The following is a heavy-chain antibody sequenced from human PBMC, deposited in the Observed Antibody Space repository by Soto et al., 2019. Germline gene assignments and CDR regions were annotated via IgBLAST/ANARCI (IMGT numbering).Heavy chain of an antibody. Sequence: SETLSLTCTVSAASFSKYYWTWIRQPPGKGLEWIGYIYFNGNTKYNPSLEGRLTISIDTSKKEFSLKLTSVTAADAAVYYCASVTFGGIVLAHWGQGT. J-gene: IGHJ4*02. CDR2: IYFNGNT. CDR3: ASVTFGGIVLAH. V-gene: IGHV4-59*01. D-gene: IGHD3-16*01. CDR1: AASFSKYY.